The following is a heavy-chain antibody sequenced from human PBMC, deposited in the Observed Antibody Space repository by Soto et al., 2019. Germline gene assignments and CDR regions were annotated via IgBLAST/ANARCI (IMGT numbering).Heavy chain of an antibody. V-gene: IGHV3-23*01. CDR1: GFICSSYD. J-gene: IGHJ3*02. D-gene: IGHD5-12*01. CDR3: AKATAITGGAFEI. CDR2: IRVGGST. Sequence: EVQMLESGGGSAQPGGSLRLSCAVSGFICSSYDMSWVRQAPGKGLDWVSTIRVGGSTHYEDSVKGRFTISRDTSKNTVYLQMNSLTAGDTAVYYCAKATAITGGAFEIYGQGTLVTVSS.